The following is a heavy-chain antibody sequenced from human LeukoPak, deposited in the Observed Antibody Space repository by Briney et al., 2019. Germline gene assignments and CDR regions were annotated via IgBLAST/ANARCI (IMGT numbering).Heavy chain of an antibody. CDR3: ARATPYDYVWGSYRLWDFDY. J-gene: IGHJ4*02. CDR1: GFTFNKSW. Sequence: PGGSLRLSCAASGFTFNKSWMSWVRQAPGKGPEWVANIKEDGTQKYYVDSVRGRFTISRDNSKNTLYLQMNSLRAEDTAVHYCARATPYDYVWGSYRLWDFDYWGQGTLVTVSS. CDR2: IKEDGTQK. V-gene: IGHV3-7*01. D-gene: IGHD3-16*02.